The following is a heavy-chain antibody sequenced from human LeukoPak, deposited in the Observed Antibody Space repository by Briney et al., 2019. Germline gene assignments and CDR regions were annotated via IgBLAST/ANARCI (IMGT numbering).Heavy chain of an antibody. J-gene: IGHJ3*02. CDR2: INWNGGST. Sequence: GGXLXXXCAASGFTFDDYGMSWVRQAPGKGLEWVAGINWNGGSTVYAESVKGRFTISRDNAKNSLYLQMNSLRAEDTALYYCARPARDTAMDDAFDIWGQGTMVTVSS. D-gene: IGHD5-18*01. V-gene: IGHV3-20*04. CDR1: GFTFDDYG. CDR3: ARPARDTAMDDAFDI.